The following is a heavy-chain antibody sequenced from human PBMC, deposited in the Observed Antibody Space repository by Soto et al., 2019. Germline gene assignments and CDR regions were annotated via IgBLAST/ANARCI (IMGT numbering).Heavy chain of an antibody. CDR3: VRLIGNSWLDS. V-gene: IGHV1-3*01. J-gene: IGHJ5*01. D-gene: IGHD2-8*01. Sequence: GASVKVSCKSSGYSFTNYGIGWVRQAPGQRLEWMGWINAGNGNTKYSQKFQGRVTITRDTSASTAYMELSSLRSEDTAVYYCVRLIGNSWLDSWGQGTLVTVSS. CDR1: GYSFTNYG. CDR2: INAGNGNT.